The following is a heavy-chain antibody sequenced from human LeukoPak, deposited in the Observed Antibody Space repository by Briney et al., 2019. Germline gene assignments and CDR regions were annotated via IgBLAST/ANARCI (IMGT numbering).Heavy chain of an antibody. V-gene: IGHV4-59*01. CDR1: GGSISSYY. CDR3: ARGPPGAQFDP. J-gene: IGHJ5*02. CDR2: MYYSGST. D-gene: IGHD3-10*01. Sequence: PAETLSLTCTVSGGSISSYYWSWIRQPPGKGLEWIGYMYYSGSTNYNPSLKSRVTISVDTSKNQFSLKLSSVTAADTAVYYCARGPPGAQFDPWGQGTLVTVSS.